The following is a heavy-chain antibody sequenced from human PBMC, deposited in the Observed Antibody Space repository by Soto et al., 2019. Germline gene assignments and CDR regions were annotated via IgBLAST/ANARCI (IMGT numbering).Heavy chain of an antibody. Sequence: GGSLRLSCAASGFTFSSYEMNWVRQAPGKGLEWVSYISSSGSTIYYADSVKGRFTISRDNAKNPLYLQMNSLRAEDTAVYYCARSSGYLGLFAYWGQGTLVIVS. V-gene: IGHV3-48*03. CDR2: ISSSGSTI. J-gene: IGHJ4*02. CDR3: ARSSGYLGLFAY. CDR1: GFTFSSYE. D-gene: IGHD5-12*01.